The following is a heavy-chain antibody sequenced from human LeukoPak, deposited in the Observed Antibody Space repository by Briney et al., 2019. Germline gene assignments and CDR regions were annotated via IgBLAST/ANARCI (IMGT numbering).Heavy chain of an antibody. CDR3: AKHQRGGYDSPSHY. Sequence: ETLSLTCAVYGGSFSGYYWSWIRQAPGKGLEWVSSIGGSGDSTYYADSVKGRFTISRDTSKNTLYLQMNSLRAEDTAIYYCAKHQRGGYDSPSHYWGQGTLVTVSS. CDR2: IGGSGDST. D-gene: IGHD5-12*01. V-gene: IGHV3-23*01. J-gene: IGHJ4*02. CDR1: GGSFSGYY.